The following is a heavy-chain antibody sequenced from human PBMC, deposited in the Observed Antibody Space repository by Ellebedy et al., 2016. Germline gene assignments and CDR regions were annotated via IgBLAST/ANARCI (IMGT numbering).Heavy chain of an antibody. D-gene: IGHD1-26*01. V-gene: IGHV4-39*01. CDR2: IYYRGST. CDR3: VRHRSPQGIRENYFDY. Sequence: SETLSLXXTVSGGSISTSYYWGWIRQPPGKGLEWIGSIYYRGSTYYNPSLQSRVIISVDTSKNQFSLKMSFVTAADTAMYYCVRHRSPQGIRENYFDYWGQGTLVTVSS. J-gene: IGHJ4*02. CDR1: GGSISTSYY.